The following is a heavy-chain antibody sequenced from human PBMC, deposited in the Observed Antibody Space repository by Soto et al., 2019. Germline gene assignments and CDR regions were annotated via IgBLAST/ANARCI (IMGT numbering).Heavy chain of an antibody. J-gene: IGHJ4*02. D-gene: IGHD6-6*01. CDR1: GGSISNHY. CDR2: IYYTGST. Sequence: LSPTCAVSGGSISNHYWSWIRQPPGKGLEWIGYIYYTGSTNYNPSLKSRVTISVDTSKNQVSLNLSSVTAADTAVYYCARNPSTGRRFFDYWGQGTLVTVSS. V-gene: IGHV4-59*11. CDR3: ARNPSTGRRFFDY.